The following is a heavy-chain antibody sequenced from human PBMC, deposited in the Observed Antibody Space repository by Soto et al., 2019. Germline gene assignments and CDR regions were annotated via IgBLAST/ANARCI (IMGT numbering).Heavy chain of an antibody. J-gene: IGHJ4*02. CDR1: GGSFTSDNW. D-gene: IGHD1-7*01. Sequence: ETLSLTCSVSGGSFTSDNWWTWVRQPPGQGLEWIGEIYRTGSTNYNPSLKSRVTISLDKSENQFSLKVTSLTAADTAVYYCASRDPGTSVDYWGQGTLVTVYS. CDR3: ASRDPGTSVDY. V-gene: IGHV4-4*02. CDR2: IYRTGST.